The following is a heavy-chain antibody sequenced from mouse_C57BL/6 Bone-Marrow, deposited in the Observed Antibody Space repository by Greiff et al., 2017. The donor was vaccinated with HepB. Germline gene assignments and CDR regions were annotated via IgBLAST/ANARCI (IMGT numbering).Heavy chain of an antibody. CDR2: INPYNGGT. CDR3: ARNEGYDVAFDV. Sequence: EVQGVESGPVLVKPGASVKMSCKASGYTFTDYYMNWVKQSHGKSLEWIGVINPYNGGTSYNQKFKGKATLTVDKSSSTAYMELNSLTSKDSAVYYCARNEGYDVAFDVWGTGTTVTVSS. D-gene: IGHD2-2*01. CDR1: GYTFTDYY. J-gene: IGHJ1*03. V-gene: IGHV1-19*01.